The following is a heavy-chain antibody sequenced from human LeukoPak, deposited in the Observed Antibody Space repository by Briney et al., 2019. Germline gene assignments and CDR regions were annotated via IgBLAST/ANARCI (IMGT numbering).Heavy chain of an antibody. Sequence: PGGSLRLSCAASGFTFSDYYMSWIRQAPGKGLEWVSYISSSGSTIYYADSVKGRFTISRDNAKNSLYLQMNSLRAEDTAVYYCARDVTDCSSTSCYLDWFDPWGQGTLVTVSS. CDR1: GFTFSDYY. D-gene: IGHD2-2*01. J-gene: IGHJ5*02. CDR3: ARDVTDCSSTSCYLDWFDP. V-gene: IGHV3-11*04. CDR2: ISSSGSTI.